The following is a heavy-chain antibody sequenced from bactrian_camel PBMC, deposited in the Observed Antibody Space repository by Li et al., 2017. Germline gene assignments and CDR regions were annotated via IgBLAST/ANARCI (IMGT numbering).Heavy chain of an antibody. Sequence: HVQLVESGGGLVQPGGSLRLSCAASGFTFSSYYMSWVRQAPGKQREWVATLSYTGTVGVAQSVKGRFTVSSDKAKDTVYLEINGLNSEDTAMYSCQGIRVASDSAYTCVSSDWDQGTQVTVS. V-gene: IGHV3-2*01. CDR1: GFTFSSYY. J-gene: IGHJ4*01. D-gene: IGHD2*01. CDR2: LSYTGTV. CDR3: QGIRVASDSAYTCVSSD.